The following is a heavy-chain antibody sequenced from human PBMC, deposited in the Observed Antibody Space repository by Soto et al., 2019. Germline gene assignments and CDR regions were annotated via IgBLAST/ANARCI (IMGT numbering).Heavy chain of an antibody. CDR3: ARGSYYDSSGYSPPDV. J-gene: IGHJ6*02. Sequence: SLRLSCAASGFTFSSYAMHWVRQAPGKGLEWEAVISYDGSNKYYADSVKGRFTISRDNSKNTLYLQMNSLRAEDTAVYYCARGSYYDSSGYSPPDVWGQGTTVTVSS. D-gene: IGHD3-22*01. CDR1: GFTFSSYA. CDR2: ISYDGSNK. V-gene: IGHV3-30-3*01.